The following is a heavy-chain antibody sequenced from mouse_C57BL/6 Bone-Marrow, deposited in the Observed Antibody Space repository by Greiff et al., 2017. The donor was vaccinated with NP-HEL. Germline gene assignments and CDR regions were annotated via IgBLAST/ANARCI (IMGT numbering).Heavy chain of an antibody. CDR2: ISYDGSN. D-gene: IGHD2-3*01. V-gene: IGHV3-6*01. J-gene: IGHJ3*01. CDR1: GYSITSGYY. CDR3: ASGWLLKFAY. Sequence: VQLKQSGPGLVKPSQSLSLTCSVTGYSITSGYYWNWIRQFPGNKLEWMGYISYDGSNNYNPSLKNRISITRDTSKNQFFLKLNSVTTEDTATYYCASGWLLKFAYWGQGTLVTVSA.